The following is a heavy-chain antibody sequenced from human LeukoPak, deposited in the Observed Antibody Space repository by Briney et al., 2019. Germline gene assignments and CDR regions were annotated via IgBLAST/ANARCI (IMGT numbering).Heavy chain of an antibody. Sequence: SETLSLTCTVSGGSITSSSYYWGWIRQPPGKGLEWIGSIYYSGSTYYNPSLKSRVTISVDTSKNQFSLKLSSVTAADTAVYYCARTGDGYNWGYFDYWGQGTLVTVSS. D-gene: IGHD5-24*01. J-gene: IGHJ4*02. V-gene: IGHV4-39*07. CDR1: GGSITSSSYY. CDR3: ARTGDGYNWGYFDY. CDR2: IYYSGST.